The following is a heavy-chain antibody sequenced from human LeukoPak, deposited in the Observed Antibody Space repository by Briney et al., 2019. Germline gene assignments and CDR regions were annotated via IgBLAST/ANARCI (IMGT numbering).Heavy chain of an antibody. CDR2: INPSGGST. Sequence: ASVKVSCKASGDTYANHYIHWVRQAPGQGVEWMGIINPSGGSTSYAQKFQGRVTMTRDTSTSTVYMELSSLRSEDTAVYYCAREQEPLDYYDSSGPIDYWGQGTLVTVSS. J-gene: IGHJ4*02. V-gene: IGHV1-46*01. CDR1: GDTYANHY. CDR3: AREQEPLDYYDSSGPIDY. D-gene: IGHD3-22*01.